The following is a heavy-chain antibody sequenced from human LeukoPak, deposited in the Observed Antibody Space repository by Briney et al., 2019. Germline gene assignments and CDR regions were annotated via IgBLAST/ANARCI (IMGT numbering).Heavy chain of an antibody. V-gene: IGHV4-39*01. CDR2: IYYSGST. J-gene: IGHJ4*02. CDR1: GGSFSSSSYY. CDR3: ARHRVDYYDSSGYFY. D-gene: IGHD3-22*01. Sequence: PSETLSLTCTVSGGSFSSSSYYWGWIRQPPGKGLEWIGSIYYSGSTYYNPSLKGRVTISVDTSKNQFSLKLSSVTAADTAVYYCARHRVDYYDSSGYFYWGQGTLVTVSS.